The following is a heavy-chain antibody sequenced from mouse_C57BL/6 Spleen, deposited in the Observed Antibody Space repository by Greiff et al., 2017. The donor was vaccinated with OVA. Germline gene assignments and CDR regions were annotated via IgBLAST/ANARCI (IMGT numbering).Heavy chain of an antibody. Sequence: QVQLQQSGTELVKPGASVKLSCKASGYTFTRYWMHWVKQRPGQGLEWIGNINPSNGGTNYNEKFKSKATLTVDKSSSTAYMQLSSLTSEDSAVYYCARRGLGYYYAMDYWGQGTSVTVSS. CDR1: GYTFTRYW. CDR3: ARRGLGYYYAMDY. J-gene: IGHJ4*01. CDR2: INPSNGGT. V-gene: IGHV1-53*01. D-gene: IGHD3-3*01.